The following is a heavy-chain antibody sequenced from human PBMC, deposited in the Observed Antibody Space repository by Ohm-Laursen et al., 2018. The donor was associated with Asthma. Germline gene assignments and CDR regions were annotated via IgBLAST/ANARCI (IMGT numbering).Heavy chain of an antibody. J-gene: IGHJ4*02. Sequence: SLRLSCAASGFTFSSYSMNWVRQAPGKGLEWVSYISSSSTIYYADSVKGRFTISRDNAKNSLYLQMNSLRAEDTAVYYCARDLHDYGDYEVPYWGQGTLVTVSS. D-gene: IGHD4-17*01. CDR2: ISSSSTI. CDR3: ARDLHDYGDYEVPY. V-gene: IGHV3-48*01. CDR1: GFTFSSYS.